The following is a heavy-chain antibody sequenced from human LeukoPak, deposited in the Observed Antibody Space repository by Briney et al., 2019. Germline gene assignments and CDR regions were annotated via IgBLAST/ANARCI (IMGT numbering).Heavy chain of an antibody. D-gene: IGHD3-9*01. CDR2: ITSGGDYI. J-gene: IGHJ4*02. V-gene: IGHV3-21*01. Sequence: PGGSLRLSCAASGFTFNTFNMNWVRQAAGKGLEWVSSITSGGDYIYYADSVKGRFTTSRDNAKNSLSLQLNSLRVEATAVYYCARGHYDVLAASYKWTPDYWGQGTLVTVSS. CDR3: ARGHYDVLAASYKWTPDY. CDR1: GFTFNTFN.